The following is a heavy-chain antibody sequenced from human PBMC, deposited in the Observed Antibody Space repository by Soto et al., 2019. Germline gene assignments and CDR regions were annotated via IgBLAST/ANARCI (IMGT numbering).Heavy chain of an antibody. V-gene: IGHV4-31*03. J-gene: IGHJ5*02. CDR1: GGSISSGDYY. D-gene: IGHD3-22*01. CDR2: IYYSGTT. CDR3: ARVDRSSIVVFS. Sequence: SETLSLTCTVSGGSISSGDYYWSWIRQHPGKGLEWIGYIYYSGTTYYNPSLQSRITISVDTSKNQFSLKLSSVTAADTAVYYCARVDRSSIVVFSWGKGTLVTVSS.